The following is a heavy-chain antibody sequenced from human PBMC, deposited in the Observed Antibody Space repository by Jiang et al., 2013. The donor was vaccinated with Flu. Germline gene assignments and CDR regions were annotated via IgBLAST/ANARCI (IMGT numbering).Heavy chain of an antibody. V-gene: IGHV4-61*01. CDR2: IYYSGST. Sequence: GSGLVKPSETLSLTCTVSGGSVSSGSYYWSWIRQPPGKGLEWIGYIYYSGSTNYNPSLKSRVTISVDTSKNQFSLKLSSVTAADTAVYYCARRNGDYGGNTPADAFDIWGQGTMVTVSS. CDR1: GGSVSSGSYY. J-gene: IGHJ3*02. CDR3: ARRNGDYGGNTPADAFDI. D-gene: IGHD4-23*01.